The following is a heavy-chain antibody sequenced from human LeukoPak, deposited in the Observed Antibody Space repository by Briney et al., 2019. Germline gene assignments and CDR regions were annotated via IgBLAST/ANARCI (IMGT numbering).Heavy chain of an antibody. J-gene: IGHJ4*02. CDR3: ATPGIAAAGAFDY. Sequence: ASVKVSCKASGYTFTGYYMHWERQAPGQGLEWMGWTNPNSGGANYAQKFQGRVTMSRDTSISTAYMELSRLRSDDTAVYYCATPGIAAAGAFDYWGQGTLVTVSS. D-gene: IGHD6-13*01. CDR2: TNPNSGGA. V-gene: IGHV1-2*02. CDR1: GYTFTGYY.